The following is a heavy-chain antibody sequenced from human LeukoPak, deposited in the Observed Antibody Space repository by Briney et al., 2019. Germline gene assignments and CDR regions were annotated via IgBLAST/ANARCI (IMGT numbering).Heavy chain of an antibody. CDR1: GYTFTSYY. J-gene: IGHJ4*02. CDR3: ARDRTYCSGGSCYPSSTAFDY. D-gene: IGHD2-15*01. CDR2: INPSGGST. Sequence: WASVKVSCKASGYTFTSYYMHWVRQAPGQGLEWMGIINPSGGSTSYAQKFQGRVTMTRDMSTSTVYMELSSLRSEDTAVYYCARDRTYCSGGSCYPSSTAFDYWGQGTLVTVSS. V-gene: IGHV1-46*01.